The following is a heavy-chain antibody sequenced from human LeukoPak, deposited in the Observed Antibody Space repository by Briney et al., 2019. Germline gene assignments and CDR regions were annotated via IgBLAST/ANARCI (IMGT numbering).Heavy chain of an antibody. Sequence: GGSLRLACAASGFTLISSSMNSVRQAPGKGLERVSSISSSSSYIYYADSVKGRFTISRDNAKNSLYMQMNSLRAEDTAVYYCAKVHSGYDYDFDYWGQGALVIVSS. CDR2: ISSSSSYI. D-gene: IGHD5-12*01. CDR1: GFTLISSS. V-gene: IGHV3-21*01. J-gene: IGHJ4*02. CDR3: AKVHSGYDYDFDY.